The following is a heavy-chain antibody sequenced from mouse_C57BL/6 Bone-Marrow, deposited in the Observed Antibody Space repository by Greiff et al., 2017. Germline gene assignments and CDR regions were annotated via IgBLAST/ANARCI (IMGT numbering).Heavy chain of an antibody. Sequence: VQLQQPGAELVKPGASVKLSCKASGYTFTSYWMHWVKQRPGQGLEWIGMIHPNSGSTNYNEKFKSKATLTVDKSSSTAYMQLSSLTSEDSAVYYCARGYYGSSPFYFDYWGKGTTLTVSS. CDR3: ARGYYGSSPFYFDY. CDR2: IHPNSGST. CDR1: GYTFTSYW. D-gene: IGHD1-1*01. J-gene: IGHJ2*01. V-gene: IGHV1-64*01.